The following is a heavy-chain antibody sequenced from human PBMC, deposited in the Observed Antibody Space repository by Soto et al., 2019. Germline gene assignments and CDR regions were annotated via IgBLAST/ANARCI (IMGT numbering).Heavy chain of an antibody. CDR2: ISYDGNKK. CDR1: GFPFSGYA. V-gene: IGHV3-30-3*01. J-gene: IGHJ4*02. D-gene: IGHD6-19*01. Sequence: QVQLVESGGGVVQPGRSLRLSCAASGFPFSGYAMNWVRQAPGKGLEWVAVISYDGNKKYYSESVKGRFTISRDNSKNTLHLQMNSLRAEDTAVYYCARDGDSSGWHYIDYWGQGTLVTVSS. CDR3: ARDGDSSGWHYIDY.